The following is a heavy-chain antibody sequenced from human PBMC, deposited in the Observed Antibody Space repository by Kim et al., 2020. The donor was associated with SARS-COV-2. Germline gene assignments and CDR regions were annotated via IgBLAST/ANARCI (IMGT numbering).Heavy chain of an antibody. D-gene: IGHD4-17*01. CDR3: AREKRMKYGPKNWFDP. V-gene: IGHV3-7*01. CDR1: GFTFSSYW. Sequence: GGSLRLSCAASGFTFSSYWMSWVRQAPGKGLEWVANIKQDGSEKYYVDSVKGRFTISRDNAKNSLYLQMNSLRAEDTAVYYCAREKRMKYGPKNWFDPWGQGTLVTVSS. CDR2: IKQDGSEK. J-gene: IGHJ5*02.